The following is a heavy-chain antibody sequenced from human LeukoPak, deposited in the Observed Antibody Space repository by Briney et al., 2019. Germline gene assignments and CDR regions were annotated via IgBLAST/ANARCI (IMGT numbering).Heavy chain of an antibody. Sequence: PGGSLRLSCEASGFTFSSYSMNWVRQAPGKGLEWVSYISSNGRTIYYADSVKGRFTISRDNAKNSLYLQMNSLGAEDTALYYCARHNWNDRDFYFDYWGQGTLVTVSS. CDR3: ARHNWNDRDFYFDY. CDR1: GFTFSSYS. J-gene: IGHJ4*02. CDR2: ISSNGRTI. D-gene: IGHD1-20*01. V-gene: IGHV3-48*01.